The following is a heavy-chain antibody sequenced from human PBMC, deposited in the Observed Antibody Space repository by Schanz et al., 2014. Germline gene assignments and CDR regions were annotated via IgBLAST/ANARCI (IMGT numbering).Heavy chain of an antibody. CDR2: ITTHNGNA. CDR3: ARFPHYYGMDV. V-gene: IGHV1-18*01. J-gene: IGHJ6*02. Sequence: QVQLVQSGGEVKTPGASVKVSCKASGYTFTRSGISWVRQAPGQGLEWMGWITTHNGNAKYAQQFRGRVTLTTDTSTNTAYMELGSLRSDDTAIYYCARFPHYYGMDVWGQGTTVTVSS. CDR1: GYTFTRSG.